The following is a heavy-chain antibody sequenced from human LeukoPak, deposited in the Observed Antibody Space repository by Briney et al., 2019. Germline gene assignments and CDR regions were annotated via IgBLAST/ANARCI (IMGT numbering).Heavy chain of an antibody. D-gene: IGHD3-3*01. Sequence: SVKVSCKASGGTFSSYAISWVRQAPGQGLEWMGGIIPIFGTANYAQKFQGRVTITADESTSTAYMELSSLRSEDTAVYYCARESEITIFGVAYFDYWGQGTLVTVSS. J-gene: IGHJ4*02. CDR1: GGTFSSYA. CDR2: IIPIFGTA. CDR3: ARESEITIFGVAYFDY. V-gene: IGHV1-69*13.